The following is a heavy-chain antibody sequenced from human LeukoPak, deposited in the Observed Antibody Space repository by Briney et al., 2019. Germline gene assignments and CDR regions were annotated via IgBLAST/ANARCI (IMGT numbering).Heavy chain of an antibody. CDR1: GFAFTNYA. V-gene: IGHV3-23*01. Sequence: GGSLRLSCAASGFAFTNYAMTWVRQAPGKGLEWVSFVTTSGTITYYADSVRGRFTVSRDNSMNTLYLQMTSLRAEDTAVYYCAKNRGATMIGGGLDYWGQGTLVTVSS. D-gene: IGHD3-10*02. CDR3: AKNRGATMIGGGLDY. J-gene: IGHJ4*02. CDR2: VTTSGTIT.